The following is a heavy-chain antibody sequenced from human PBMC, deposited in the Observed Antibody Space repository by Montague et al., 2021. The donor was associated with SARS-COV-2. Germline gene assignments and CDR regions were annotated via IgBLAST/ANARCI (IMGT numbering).Heavy chain of an antibody. CDR1: GGSISSYY. CDR2: IYYSGST. CDR3: AREESGFDYYYGMDA. J-gene: IGHJ6*02. D-gene: IGHD3-3*01. V-gene: IGHV4-59*01. Sequence: SETLSLTCTVSGGSISSYYWSWIRQPPGKGLEWIGYIYYSGSTNYNPSLKSRVTISVDTSKNQFSLKLSSVTAADTAVYYCAREESGFDYYYGMDAWGQGTTVTVSS.